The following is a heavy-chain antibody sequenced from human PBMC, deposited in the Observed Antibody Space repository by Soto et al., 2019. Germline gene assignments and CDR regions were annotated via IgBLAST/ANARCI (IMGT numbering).Heavy chain of an antibody. CDR1: RFTFSDYY. CDR3: ARSRYGDFLDY. J-gene: IGHJ4*02. V-gene: IGHV3-11*06. D-gene: IGHD4-17*01. Sequence: QVQLVESGGGLVKPGGSLRLSCAASRFTFSDYYMSWIRQAPGKGLESVSYISGSSTYTYYADSVRGRFTISRDNAKNSLYLQMNSLRAEDTAIYYCARSRYGDFLDYWGQGILVTVSS. CDR2: ISGSSTYT.